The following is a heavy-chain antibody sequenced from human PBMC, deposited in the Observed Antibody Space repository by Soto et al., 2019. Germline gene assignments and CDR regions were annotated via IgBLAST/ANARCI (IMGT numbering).Heavy chain of an antibody. CDR3: ARGGRNVVVVAATPRFGY. Sequence: QVQLVQSGAEVKKPGASVKVSCKASGYTVTSYDINWVRQATGQGLEWMGWMNPNSGNTGYAQKFQGRVTMTRNTSISTAYMELSSLRSEDTAVYYCARGGRNVVVVAATPRFGYWGQGTLVTVSS. J-gene: IGHJ4*02. CDR1: GYTVTSYD. V-gene: IGHV1-8*01. CDR2: MNPNSGNT. D-gene: IGHD2-15*01.